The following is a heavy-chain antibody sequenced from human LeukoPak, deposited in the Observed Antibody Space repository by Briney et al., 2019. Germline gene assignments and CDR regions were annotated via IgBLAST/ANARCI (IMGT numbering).Heavy chain of an antibody. CDR1: GFTFSSYS. CDR3: AREREGHFDY. Sequence: GGSMRLSCAASGFTFSSYSMNWVRQAPGKGLEWVSSISSSSSYIYYADSVKGRFTISRDNAKNSLYLQMNSLRAEDTAVYYCAREREGHFDYWGQGTLVTVSS. CDR2: ISSSSSYI. V-gene: IGHV3-21*01. D-gene: IGHD1-26*01. J-gene: IGHJ4*02.